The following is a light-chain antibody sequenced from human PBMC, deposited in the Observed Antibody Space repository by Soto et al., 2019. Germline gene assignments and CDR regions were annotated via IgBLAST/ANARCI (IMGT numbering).Light chain of an antibody. CDR1: QSVSNNY. CDR2: GAS. J-gene: IGKJ1*01. V-gene: IGKV3-20*01. CDR3: QQYGWSPWT. Sequence: EIVLTQSPGTLSLSPGERATLSCRASQSVSNNYLAWYQQKPGQAPRLLIYGASNRATDIPDRFSGSGSGTDFTLTISRLEPEDFAVYYCQQYGWSPWTFGQGTKVEIK.